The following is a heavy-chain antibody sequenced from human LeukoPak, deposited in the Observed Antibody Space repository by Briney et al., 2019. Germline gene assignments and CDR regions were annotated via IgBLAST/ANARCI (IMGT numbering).Heavy chain of an antibody. CDR1: GFTFSSYA. V-gene: IGHV3-30-3*01. Sequence: GGSLRLSCAASGFTFSSYAMHWVRQAPGKGLEWVAVISYDGSNKYYADSVKGRFTISRDNSKNTLYLQMNSLRAEDTAVYYCARGGPGNDAFDIWGQGTMVTVSS. D-gene: IGHD4-23*01. J-gene: IGHJ3*02. CDR3: ARGGPGNDAFDI. CDR2: ISYDGSNK.